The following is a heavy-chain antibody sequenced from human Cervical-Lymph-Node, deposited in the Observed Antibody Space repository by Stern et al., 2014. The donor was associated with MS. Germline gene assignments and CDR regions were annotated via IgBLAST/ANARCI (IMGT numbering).Heavy chain of an antibody. CDR3: ARHRTVNGAFDI. V-gene: IGHV4-39*01. CDR2: IYYSGST. D-gene: IGHD4-17*01. Sequence: QVQLQESGPGLVKPSETLSLTCTVSGGSISSSSYYWGWIRQPPGKGLEWIGSIYYSGSTYYNPSLKSRVTLSVDTSKNQSPLKLGFVTAADTAVYYCARHRTVNGAFDIWGQGTMVTVSS. J-gene: IGHJ3*02. CDR1: GGSISSSSYY.